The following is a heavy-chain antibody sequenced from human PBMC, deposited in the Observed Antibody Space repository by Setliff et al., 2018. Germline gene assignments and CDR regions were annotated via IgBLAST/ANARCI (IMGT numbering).Heavy chain of an antibody. CDR2: VYYSGAA. D-gene: IGHD6-19*01. CDR3: ANGWRNFDY. V-gene: IGHV4-59*03. J-gene: IGHJ4*01. Sequence: SETLSLTCNVSGDSISAASIMAWIRQPPGKGLEFIGYVYYSGAAKYDPSLKSRVTMSVDTSKTQFSLKLNSMTTADTAVYFCANGWRNFDYWGQGILVTVSS. CDR1: GDSISAAS.